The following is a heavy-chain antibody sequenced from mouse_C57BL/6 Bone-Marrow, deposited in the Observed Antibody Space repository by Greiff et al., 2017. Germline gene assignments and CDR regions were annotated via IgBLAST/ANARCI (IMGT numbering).Heavy chain of an antibody. V-gene: IGHV5-12*01. J-gene: IGHJ3*01. CDR1: GFTFSDYY. CDR3: ARHADGNDYGFAY. D-gene: IGHD2-4*01. CDR2: ISNGGGST. Sequence: EVTLVESGGGLVQPGGSLKLSCAASGFTFSDYYMYWVRQTPEKRLEWVAYISNGGGSTYYPDTVKGRFTISRDNAKNTLYLQMSRLKSEDTAMYYCARHADGNDYGFAYWGQGTLVTVSA.